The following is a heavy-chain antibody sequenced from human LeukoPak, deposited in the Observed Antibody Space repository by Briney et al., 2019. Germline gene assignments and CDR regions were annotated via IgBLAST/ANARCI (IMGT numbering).Heavy chain of an antibody. CDR2: IWHDGSNK. CDR1: GFTFSSYG. J-gene: IGHJ4*02. V-gene: IGHV3-33*01. CDR3: ARGRSLIAAAVTGYLDY. D-gene: IGHD6-13*01. Sequence: GGSLRLSCAASGFTFSSYGMHWVRQAPGKGLEWVAVIWHDGSNKYYADSVKGRFTISRDNSKNTLYLQMNSLRAEDTAVYYCARGRSLIAAAVTGYLDYWGQGTLVTVSS.